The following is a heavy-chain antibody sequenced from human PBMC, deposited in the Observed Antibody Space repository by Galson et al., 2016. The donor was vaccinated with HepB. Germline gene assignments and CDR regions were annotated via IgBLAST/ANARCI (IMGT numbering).Heavy chain of an antibody. Sequence: SLRLSCAASGFTFSSYTMNWVRQAPGKGLEWVSYISSSSSSIYYADSVRGRFTIPRDNAKNSLYLQMNSLRDEDTAVYYCATQYCSGGSCYSAAPGYWYFDLWGRGTLVTVSS. CDR1: GFTFSSYT. J-gene: IGHJ2*01. CDR2: ISSSSSSI. D-gene: IGHD2-15*01. CDR3: ATQYCSGGSCYSAAPGYWYFDL. V-gene: IGHV3-48*02.